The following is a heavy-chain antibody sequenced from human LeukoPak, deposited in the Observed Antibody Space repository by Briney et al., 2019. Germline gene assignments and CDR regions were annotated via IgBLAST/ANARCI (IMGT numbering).Heavy chain of an antibody. J-gene: IGHJ6*03. CDR3: ARQAVAGTRNYYYMDV. CDR2: IYYSGST. D-gene: IGHD6-19*01. Sequence: SETLSLTCTVSGGSISSSSYYWGWIRQPPGKGLEWIGSIYYSGSTYYNPSLKSRVTISVGTSKNQFSLKLSSVTAADTAVYYCARQAVAGTRNYYYMDVWGKGTTVTVSS. CDR1: GGSISSSSYY. V-gene: IGHV4-39*07.